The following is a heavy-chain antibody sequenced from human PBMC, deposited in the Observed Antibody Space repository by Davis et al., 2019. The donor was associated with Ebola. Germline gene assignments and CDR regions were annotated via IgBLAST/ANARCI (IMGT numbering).Heavy chain of an antibody. Sequence: GGSLRPSCAASGFTFSTCDMSWVRQAPGKGLDWVSAIGGGGDTYYADSVKGRFTISRDNSKNTLYLQMNSLRAEDTAVYYCAKEGRDGYNYGWYFDLWGRGTLVTVSS. V-gene: IGHV3-23*01. CDR2: IGGGGDT. CDR1: GFTFSTCD. J-gene: IGHJ2*01. D-gene: IGHD5-24*01. CDR3: AKEGRDGYNYGWYFDL.